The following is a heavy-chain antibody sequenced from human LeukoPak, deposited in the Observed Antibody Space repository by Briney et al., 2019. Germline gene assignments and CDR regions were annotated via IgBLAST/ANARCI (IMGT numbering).Heavy chain of an antibody. CDR1: GGSVNSYY. CDR3: ARSGGTWSYNY. J-gene: IGHJ4*02. Sequence: SETLSLTCTVSGGSVNSYYLSWIRQPPGKGLEWLGYVYNSGSTHYNPSLKSRVTISADTSKNQFSLNLTSVTAADTAVYYCARSGGTWSYNYWGQGTLVTVSS. D-gene: IGHD1-26*01. V-gene: IGHV4-59*02. CDR2: VYNSGST.